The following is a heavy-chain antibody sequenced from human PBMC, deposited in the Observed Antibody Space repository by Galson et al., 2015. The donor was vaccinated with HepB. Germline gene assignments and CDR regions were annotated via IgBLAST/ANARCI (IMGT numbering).Heavy chain of an antibody. CDR2: INNDGSGT. Sequence: SLRLSCAASGFTFSDFWMRWVRQTPGKGLVWVSRINNDGSGTSYADSVKGRFTISRDNAKNTMYLQMDSLRAEDTAVYYCASSRNYAAGSRIDPWGQGTLVTVSS. CDR1: GFTFSDFW. CDR3: ASSRNYAAGSRIDP. J-gene: IGHJ5*02. D-gene: IGHD3-10*01. V-gene: IGHV3-74*01.